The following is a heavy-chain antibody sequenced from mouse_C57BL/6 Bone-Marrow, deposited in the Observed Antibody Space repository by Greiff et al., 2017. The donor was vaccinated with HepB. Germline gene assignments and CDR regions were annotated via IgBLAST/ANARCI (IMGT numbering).Heavy chain of an antibody. Sequence: VQLQQPGAELVRPGSSVKLSCKASGYTFTSYWMDWVKQRPGQGLEWIGNIYPSDSETHYNQKFKDKATLTVDKSSSTAYMQLSSLTSEDSAVYYCARGGTGDYYYAMDYWGQGTSVTVSS. CDR1: GYTFTSYW. D-gene: IGHD4-1*01. V-gene: IGHV1-61*01. J-gene: IGHJ4*01. CDR3: ARGGTGDYYYAMDY. CDR2: IYPSDSET.